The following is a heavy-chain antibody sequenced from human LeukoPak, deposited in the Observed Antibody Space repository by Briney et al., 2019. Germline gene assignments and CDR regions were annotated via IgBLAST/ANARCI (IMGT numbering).Heavy chain of an antibody. V-gene: IGHV4-59*12. CDR3: ARDKYSSSSIDY. D-gene: IGHD6-13*01. CDR2: IYYSGST. J-gene: IGHJ4*02. Sequence: SETLSLTCTVSGGSISSYYWSWTRQPPGKGLEWIGYIYYSGSTYYNPSLKSRVTISVDTSKNQFSLKLSSVTAADTAVYYCARDKYSSSSIDYWGQGTLVTVSS. CDR1: GGSISSYY.